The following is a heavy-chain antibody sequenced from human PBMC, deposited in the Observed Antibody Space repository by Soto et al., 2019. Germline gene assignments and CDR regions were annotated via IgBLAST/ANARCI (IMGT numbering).Heavy chain of an antibody. CDR3: ARPSGLLGQYSALVDY. CDR1: GGTFSNSA. CDR2: IIPIFTTT. V-gene: IGHV1-69*13. Sequence: GASVKVSCKASGGTFSNSAIAWVRQAPGQGLEWLGMIIPIFTTTNYAQKFKGRLTISADGSTSTAYMELSGLKSEDTAVYFCARPSGLLGQYSALVDYWGQGTLVTVSS. D-gene: IGHD6-6*01. J-gene: IGHJ4*02.